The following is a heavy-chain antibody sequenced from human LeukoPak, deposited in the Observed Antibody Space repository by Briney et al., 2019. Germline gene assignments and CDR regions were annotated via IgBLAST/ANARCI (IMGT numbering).Heavy chain of an antibody. CDR3: VGYTYALRAFDI. J-gene: IGHJ3*02. V-gene: IGHV4-38-2*01. CDR1: GYSVSSAYY. D-gene: IGHD5-18*01. CDR2: MYHSGST. Sequence: NASETLSLTCSVSGYSVSSAYYWGWIRQPPGKGLEWIGTMYHSGSTNYNPSLKSRVTISLDTSNNQFSLKLSSVTAADTAVYYCVGYTYALRAFDIWGQGTMVTVSS.